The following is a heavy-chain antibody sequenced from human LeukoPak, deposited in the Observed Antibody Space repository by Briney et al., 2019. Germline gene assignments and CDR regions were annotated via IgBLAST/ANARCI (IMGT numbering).Heavy chain of an antibody. J-gene: IGHJ4*02. V-gene: IGHV3-48*01. D-gene: IGHD6-19*01. CDR2: ISSSSSTI. CDR3: ARTLGYSSGWYFSGYFDY. CDR1: GFTFSSYS. Sequence: ESGGSLRLSCAASGFTFSSYSMNWVRQAPGKGLEWVSYISSSSSTIYYADSVKGRFTISRDNAKNSLYLQMNSLRAEDTAVYYCARTLGYSSGWYFSGYFDYWGQGTLVTVSS.